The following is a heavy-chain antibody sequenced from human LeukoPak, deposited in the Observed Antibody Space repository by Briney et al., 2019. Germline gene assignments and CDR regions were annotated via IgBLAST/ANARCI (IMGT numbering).Heavy chain of an antibody. CDR1: GASISSTNW. Sequence: SGTLSLTCAVSGASISSTNWWSWVRQSPGTGLEWIGDVYHSGNTNYNPSLQSRVTISVDKSKNQFSLILNSVTAADTAVYYCARVAPNSPFDYWGQGTLVTVSS. J-gene: IGHJ4*02. CDR3: ARVAPNSPFDY. CDR2: VYHSGNT. V-gene: IGHV4-4*02. D-gene: IGHD2-21*01.